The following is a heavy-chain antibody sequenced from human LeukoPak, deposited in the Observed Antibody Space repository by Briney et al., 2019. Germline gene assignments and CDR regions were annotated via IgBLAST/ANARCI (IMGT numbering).Heavy chain of an antibody. Sequence: GGSLRLSCAASGFTFSSYAMHWVRQDPGKGLEWVAVISYDGSNKYYADSVKGRFTISRDNSKNTLYLQMNSLRAEDTAVYYCARVRPTSRWGQGTLVTVSS. CDR2: ISYDGSNK. D-gene: IGHD2-2*01. CDR3: ARVRPTSR. CDR1: GFTFSSYA. V-gene: IGHV3-30*04. J-gene: IGHJ4*02.